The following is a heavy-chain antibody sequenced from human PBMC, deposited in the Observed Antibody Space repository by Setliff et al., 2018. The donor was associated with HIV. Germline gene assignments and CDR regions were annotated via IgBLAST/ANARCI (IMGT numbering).Heavy chain of an antibody. D-gene: IGHD6-19*01. CDR3: TRLSGQWLIFY. V-gene: IGHV4-59*08. Sequence: PSETLSLTCTVSGGSISSHYWSWIRQPPGKGLEWIGEVNHRGIANYNPSLRGRLTISVDTSKNQFSLKLSSVTAADTAVYFCTRLSGQWLIFYWGQGTLVTVSS. CDR2: VNHRGIA. J-gene: IGHJ4*02. CDR1: GGSISSHY.